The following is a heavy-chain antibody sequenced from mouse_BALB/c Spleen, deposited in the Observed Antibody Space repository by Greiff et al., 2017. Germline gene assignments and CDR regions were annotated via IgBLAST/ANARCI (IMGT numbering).Heavy chain of an antibody. J-gene: IGHJ4*01. V-gene: IGHV2-2*02. Sequence: VQLQQSGPGLVHPSQSLSITCTVSGFSLTSYGVHWVRQSPGKGLEWLGVIWSGGSTDYNAAFISRLSISKDNSKSQVFFKMNSLQANDTAIYYCARTKVRRIGYAMDYWGQGTSVTVSS. CDR2: IWSGGST. CDR1: GFSLTSYG. CDR3: ARTKVRRIGYAMDY. D-gene: IGHD2-14*01.